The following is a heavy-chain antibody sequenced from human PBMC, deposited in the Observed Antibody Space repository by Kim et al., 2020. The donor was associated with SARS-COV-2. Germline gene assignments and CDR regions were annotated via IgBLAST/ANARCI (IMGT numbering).Heavy chain of an antibody. V-gene: IGHV3-21*01. Sequence: GGSLRLSCAASGFTFSSYSMNWVRQAPGKRLEWVSSISGISYYIYYADSVKGRFTISRDNAKNSLYLQMNSLRAEDTAVYYCARDRGGGDMDVWGQGTTV. CDR2: ISGISYYI. D-gene: IGHD3-10*01. J-gene: IGHJ6*02. CDR1: GFTFSSYS. CDR3: ARDRGGGDMDV.